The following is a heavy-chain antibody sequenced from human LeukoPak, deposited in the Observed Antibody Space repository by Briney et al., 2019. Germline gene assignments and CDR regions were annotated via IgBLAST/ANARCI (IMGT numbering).Heavy chain of an antibody. V-gene: IGHV3-21*01. Sequence: SGGSLRLSCAASGFTFSSYGMSWVRQAPGKGLEWVSSISSSSDYIYYADSVKGRFTISRDNAKNSLYLQMKSLRAEDTAVYYCARGKTRQNIVTRKTYNWFDPWGQGTLVTVSS. CDR3: ARGKTRQNIVTRKTYNWFDP. D-gene: IGHD2/OR15-2a*01. J-gene: IGHJ5*02. CDR2: ISSSSDYI. CDR1: GFTFSSYG.